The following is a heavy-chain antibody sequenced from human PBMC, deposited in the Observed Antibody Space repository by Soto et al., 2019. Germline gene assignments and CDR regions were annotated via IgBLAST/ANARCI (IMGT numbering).Heavy chain of an antibody. V-gene: IGHV4-4*07. Sequence: QVQLQESGPGLVKTSETLSVTCSVSGDPIRDYYWSWIRQPAGKGLEWIGRMYISGSTNYNPSLKSRVTMSADTSVNHLSLTLRSVTAADTAIYYCARMYNSGFYRPEGDYYFYGMDVWGQGTTVTVSS. J-gene: IGHJ6*02. CDR3: ARMYNSGFYRPEGDYYFYGMDV. CDR1: GDPIRDYY. CDR2: MYISGST. D-gene: IGHD5-12*01.